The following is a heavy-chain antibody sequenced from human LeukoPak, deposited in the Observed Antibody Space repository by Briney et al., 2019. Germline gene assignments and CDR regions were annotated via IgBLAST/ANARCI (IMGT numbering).Heavy chain of an antibody. Sequence: SVKVSCKASGGTFSSYAISWVRQAPGQGLEWMGRIIPILGIANYAQKFQGRVTITADKSTSTAYMELSSLRSADTAVYYCARGGPDWGGHAFDIWGQGTMVTVSS. CDR2: IIPILGIA. CDR3: ARGGPDWGGHAFDI. J-gene: IGHJ3*02. D-gene: IGHD7-27*01. CDR1: GGTFSSYA. V-gene: IGHV1-69*04.